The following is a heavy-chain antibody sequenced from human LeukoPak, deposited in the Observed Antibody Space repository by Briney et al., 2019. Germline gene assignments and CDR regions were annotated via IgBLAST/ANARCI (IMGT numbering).Heavy chain of an antibody. Sequence: ASVKVSCKASGYTFTSYGISWVRQAPGQGLEWMGWISAYNGNTNYAQKLQGRVTMTTDTSTSTAYMELRSLRSDDTAVYYCARCLTTSGGSCYSYFDYWGQGTLVTVSS. CDR3: ARCLTTSGGSCYSYFDY. D-gene: IGHD2-15*01. CDR2: ISAYNGNT. V-gene: IGHV1-18*04. CDR1: GYTFTSYG. J-gene: IGHJ4*02.